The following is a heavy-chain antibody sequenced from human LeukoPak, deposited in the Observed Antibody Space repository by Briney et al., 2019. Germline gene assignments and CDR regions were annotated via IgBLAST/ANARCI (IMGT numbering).Heavy chain of an antibody. CDR2: IYTSGST. Sequence: SETLSLTCTVSGGSISSYYWSWIRQPAGKGLEWIGRIYTSGSTNYNASLKSRVSMSVDTYKNQFSLKLSSVTAADTAVFYCARENSGSYREFDYWGQGTLVTVSS. D-gene: IGHD1-26*01. J-gene: IGHJ4*02. V-gene: IGHV4-4*07. CDR1: GGSISSYY. CDR3: ARENSGSYREFDY.